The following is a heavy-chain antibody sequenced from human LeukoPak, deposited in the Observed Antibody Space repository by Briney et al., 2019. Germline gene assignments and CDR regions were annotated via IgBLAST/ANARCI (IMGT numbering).Heavy chain of an antibody. CDR3: ARDRKHLFDY. Sequence: MTSETLSLTCAVYGGSFSGYYWSWIRQPPGKGLEWIGEINHSGSTNYNPSLKSRVTISVDTSKNQFSLKLSSVTAADTAVYYCARDRKHLFDYWGQGTLVTVSS. CDR1: GGSFSGYY. D-gene: IGHD1-14*01. CDR2: INHSGST. J-gene: IGHJ4*02. V-gene: IGHV4-34*01.